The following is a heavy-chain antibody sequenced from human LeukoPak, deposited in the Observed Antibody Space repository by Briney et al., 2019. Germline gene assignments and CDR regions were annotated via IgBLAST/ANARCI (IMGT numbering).Heavy chain of an antibody. D-gene: IGHD2-2*02. CDR2: MNPNSGNT. J-gene: IGHJ6*03. Sequence: ASVKVSCKASGYTFTSYDINWVRQATGRGLEWMGWMNPNSGNTGYAQKFRGRVTMTRNTSISTAYMELSSLRSEDTAVYYCARGYCSSTYCYSTVRGYYYYMDVWGKGITDTVSS. CDR3: ARGYCSSTYCYSTVRGYYYYMDV. V-gene: IGHV1-8*01. CDR1: GYTFTSYD.